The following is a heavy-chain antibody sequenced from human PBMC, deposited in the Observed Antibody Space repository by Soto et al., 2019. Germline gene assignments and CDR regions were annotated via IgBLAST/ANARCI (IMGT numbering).Heavy chain of an antibody. Sequence: QVQLVESGGGVVQPGRSLRLSCVASGFTFSNYGMHWVRQAPGKGLEWVAVIWYDGSNEYYADSVKGRFTISRDNSKNTLYLQINSVRAEDTALYYCARDLFRQWTAPFDYWGQGTLVTVSS. J-gene: IGHJ4*02. V-gene: IGHV3-33*01. D-gene: IGHD6-19*01. CDR1: GFTFSNYG. CDR2: IWYDGSNE. CDR3: ARDLFRQWTAPFDY.